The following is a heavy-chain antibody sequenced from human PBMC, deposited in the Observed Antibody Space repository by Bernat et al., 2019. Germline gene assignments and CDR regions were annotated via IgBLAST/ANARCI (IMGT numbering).Heavy chain of an antibody. V-gene: IGHV3-33*01. CDR3: AREDSSGWYGIRGAFDI. Sequence: QVQLVESGGGVVQPGRSLRLSCAASGFTFSSYGMHWVRQAPGKGLEWVAVIWYDGSNKYYADSVKGRFTISRDNSKNTLYLQMNSLRAEDTAVYYCAREDSSGWYGIRGAFDIWGQGTMVTVSS. J-gene: IGHJ3*02. D-gene: IGHD6-19*01. CDR1: GFTFSSYG. CDR2: IWYDGSNK.